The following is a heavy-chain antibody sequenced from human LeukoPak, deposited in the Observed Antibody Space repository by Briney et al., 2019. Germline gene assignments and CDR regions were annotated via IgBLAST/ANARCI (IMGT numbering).Heavy chain of an antibody. CDR2: IYTSGST. CDR1: GGSISSYY. V-gene: IGHV4-4*09. J-gene: IGHJ3*02. CDR3: ARLFIYDSSGYDAFDI. Sequence: SETLSLTCTVSGGSISSYYWSWIRQPPGKALEWIGYIYTSGSTNYNPSLRSRVTISVDTSKNQFSLKLSSVTAADTAVYYCARLFIYDSSGYDAFDIWGQGTMVTVSS. D-gene: IGHD3-22*01.